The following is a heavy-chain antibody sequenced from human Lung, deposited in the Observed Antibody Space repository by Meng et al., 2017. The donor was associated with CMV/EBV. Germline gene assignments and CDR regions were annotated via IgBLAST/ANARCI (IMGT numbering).Heavy chain of an antibody. D-gene: IGHD6-13*01. CDR1: GFTFSSSG. V-gene: IGHV3-33*01. CDR3: ARDGVRSSSWFPDY. CDR2: IWFDGSNK. Sequence: SGFTFSSSGMHWVRQAPGKGLEWVGLIWFDGSNKYYADSVQGRFIISRDNSKNTLYLQMNSLRAEDTALYYCARDGVRSSSWFPDYWGQGSLVTVSS. J-gene: IGHJ4*02.